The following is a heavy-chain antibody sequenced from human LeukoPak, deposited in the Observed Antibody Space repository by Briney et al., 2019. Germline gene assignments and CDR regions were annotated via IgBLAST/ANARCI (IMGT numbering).Heavy chain of an antibody. Sequence: PGGSLRLSCTVSGFTVSSNSMSWVRQAPGKGLEWVSFIYSDNTHYSDSVKGQFTISRDNSKNTLYLQMNSLRAEDTAVYYCARRAGAYSHPYDYWGQGTPVTVSS. J-gene: IGHJ4*02. CDR1: GFTVSSNS. CDR2: IYSDNT. D-gene: IGHD4/OR15-4a*01. V-gene: IGHV3-53*01. CDR3: ARRAGAYSHPYDY.